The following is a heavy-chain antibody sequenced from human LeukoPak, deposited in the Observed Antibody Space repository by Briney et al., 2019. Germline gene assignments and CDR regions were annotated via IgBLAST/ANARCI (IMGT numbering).Heavy chain of an antibody. D-gene: IGHD6-13*01. CDR3: ARVPVDSSSWYPGYFDY. V-gene: IGHV3-11*01. Sequence: PGGSLRLSCAAYGFTFSDYYMSWIRQAPGKGLEWVSYISSSGSTIYYADSVKGRFTISRDNAKNSLYLQMNSLRAEDTAVYYCARVPVDSSSWYPGYFDYWGQGTLVTVSS. J-gene: IGHJ4*02. CDR2: ISSSGSTI. CDR1: GFTFSDYY.